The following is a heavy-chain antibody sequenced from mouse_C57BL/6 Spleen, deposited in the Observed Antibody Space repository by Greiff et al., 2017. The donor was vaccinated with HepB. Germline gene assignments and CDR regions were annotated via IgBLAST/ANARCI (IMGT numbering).Heavy chain of an antibody. J-gene: IGHJ2*01. Sequence: VNVVESGPGLVAPSQSLSITCTVSGFSLTSYGVHWVRQPPGKGLEWLVVIWSDGSTTYNSALKSRLSISKDNSKSQVFLKMNRLQTDDTAMYYCARHSDGYAGYFDYWGQGTTLTVSS. CDR3: ARHSDGYAGYFDY. CDR2: IWSDGST. D-gene: IGHD2-2*01. V-gene: IGHV2-6-1*01. CDR1: GFSLTSYG.